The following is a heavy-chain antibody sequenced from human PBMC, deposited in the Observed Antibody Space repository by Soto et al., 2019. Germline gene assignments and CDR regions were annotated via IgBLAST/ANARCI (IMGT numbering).Heavy chain of an antibody. CDR2: IWYDGSNK. V-gene: IGHV3-33*01. CDR3: ARDFLPAAISYYYYGMDV. J-gene: IGHJ6*02. CDR1: GFTFSSYG. Sequence: PGGSLRRSGAASGFTFSSYGRHWVRQAPGTGLEWVAVIWYDGSNKYYADSVKGRFTISRDNSKNTLYLQMNSLRAEDTAVYYCARDFLPAAISYYYYGMDVWGQGTTVTVSS. D-gene: IGHD2-21*01.